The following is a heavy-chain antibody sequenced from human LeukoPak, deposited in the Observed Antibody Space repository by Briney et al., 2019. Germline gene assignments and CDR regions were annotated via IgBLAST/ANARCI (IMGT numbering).Heavy chain of an antibody. CDR2: IIPIFGTA. CDR3: ANAERGDFWSGSQMGAFDI. J-gene: IGHJ3*02. V-gene: IGHV1-69*13. D-gene: IGHD3-3*01. Sequence: ASVKVSCKASGGTFSSYAISWVRQAPGQGLEWMGGIIPIFGTANYAQKFQGRVTITADESTSTAYMELSSLRSEDTAVYYCANAERGDFWSGSQMGAFDIWGQGTMVTVSS. CDR1: GGTFSSYA.